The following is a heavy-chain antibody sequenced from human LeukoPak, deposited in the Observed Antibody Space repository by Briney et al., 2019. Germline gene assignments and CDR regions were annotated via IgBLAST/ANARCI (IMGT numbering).Heavy chain of an antibody. CDR1: GGSFSGYY. J-gene: IGHJ3*02. Sequence: SETLSLTCAVYGGSFSGYYWSWIRQPPGKGLEWIGEINHSGSTNYNLSLKSRVTISVDTSKNQFSLKLSSVTAADTAVYYCARGWAALTNDAFDIWGQGTMVTVSS. CDR3: ARGWAALTNDAFDI. D-gene: IGHD1-14*01. V-gene: IGHV4-34*01. CDR2: INHSGST.